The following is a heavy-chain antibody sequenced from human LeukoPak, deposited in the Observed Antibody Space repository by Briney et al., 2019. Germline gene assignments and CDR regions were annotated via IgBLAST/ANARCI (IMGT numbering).Heavy chain of an antibody. CDR3: AREGEYGDSDH. V-gene: IGHV4-31*11. CDR2: VYHTGNT. CDR1: GFSISSGGYS. J-gene: IGHJ5*02. Sequence: PSETLSLTCAVTGFSISSGGYSWNWIRLHPGRGLEWIGHVYHTGNTYYNPSLKSRLTISVDTSNNHISLKLTSVTAADTAVYYCAREGEYGDSDHWGQGTLVTVSS. D-gene: IGHD4-17*01.